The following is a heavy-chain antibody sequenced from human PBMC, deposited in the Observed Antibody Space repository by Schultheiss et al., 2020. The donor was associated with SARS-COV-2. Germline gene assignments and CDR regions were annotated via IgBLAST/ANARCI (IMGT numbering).Heavy chain of an antibody. CDR1: GFTFSSYS. CDR2: ISSSTGYI. V-gene: IGHV3-21*01. D-gene: IGHD5/OR15-5a*01. J-gene: IGHJ4*02. Sequence: GGSLRLSCAASGFTFSSYSMIWVRQAPGKGLEWVSSISSSTGYIFYADSVKGRFTIYRDNAKNSLFLQMNSLRAEDTAVYYCARGVGDYWGQGALVTVSS. CDR3: ARGVGDY.